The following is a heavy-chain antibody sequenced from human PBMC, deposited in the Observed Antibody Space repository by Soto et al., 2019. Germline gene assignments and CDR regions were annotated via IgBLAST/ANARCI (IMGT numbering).Heavy chain of an antibody. V-gene: IGHV3-30*18. CDR1: GFSFNNFG. Sequence: GESLKISCAASGFSFNNFGMHWVRQAPGKGLEWVAVISYDGSNKYYADSVRGRFTISRDDSKDTLYLQMNSLRAEDTAVYYCAKDGTYCGGDCYPIFNFDSWGQGTLVTVSS. D-gene: IGHD2-21*02. J-gene: IGHJ4*02. CDR2: ISYDGSNK. CDR3: AKDGTYCGGDCYPIFNFDS.